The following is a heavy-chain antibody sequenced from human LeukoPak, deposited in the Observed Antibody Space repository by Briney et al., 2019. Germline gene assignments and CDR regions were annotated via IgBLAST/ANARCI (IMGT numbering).Heavy chain of an antibody. CDR1: GGSISGYY. J-gene: IGHJ4*02. V-gene: IGHV4-34*01. CDR2: IDHSGST. Sequence: SETLSLTCTVSGGSISGYYWIWIRQPPGKGLEWIGEIDHSGSTNYNPSLKSRVTISLDTSKNQFSLKMSSVTAADTAVYYCARGSLGVAADYWGQGTLVTVSS. CDR3: ARGSLGVAADY. D-gene: IGHD2-15*01.